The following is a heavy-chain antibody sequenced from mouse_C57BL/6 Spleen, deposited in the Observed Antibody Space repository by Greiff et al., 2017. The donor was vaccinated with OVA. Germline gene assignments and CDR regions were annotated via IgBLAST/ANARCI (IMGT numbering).Heavy chain of an antibody. CDR3: ARGSSYFDY. V-gene: IGHV1-80*01. CDR2: LYPGDGDT. Sequence: QVQLQQSGAELVKPGASVKISCKASGYAFSSYWMTWVKQRPGKGLEWIGQLYPGDGDTNYNGKFKGKATLTADNSSSTAYMQLSSLTSEDSAVYFCARGSSYFDYWGEGTTLTVSS. J-gene: IGHJ2*01. CDR1: GYAFSSYW. D-gene: IGHD1-1*01.